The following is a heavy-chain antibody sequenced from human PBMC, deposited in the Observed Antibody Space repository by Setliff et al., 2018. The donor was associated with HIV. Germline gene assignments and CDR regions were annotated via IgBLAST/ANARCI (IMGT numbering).Heavy chain of an antibody. Sequence: ASVKVSCKASGYTFTDYHIYWVRQVPGQGLEWMGWINPDSDATNYAQKFQGRITMTRDTSITTAYMKLNSLTSDDTAVYFCARGSGSGWDRVDCFDPWGQGTLVT. J-gene: IGHJ5*02. CDR1: GYTFTDYH. CDR2: INPDSDAT. V-gene: IGHV1-2*02. D-gene: IGHD6-25*01. CDR3: ARGSGSGWDRVDCFDP.